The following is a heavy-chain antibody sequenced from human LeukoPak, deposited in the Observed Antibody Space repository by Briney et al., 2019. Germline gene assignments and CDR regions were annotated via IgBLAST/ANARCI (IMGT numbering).Heavy chain of an antibody. CDR2: IYYSGST. Sequence: SETLSLTCTVSGGSISSYYWTWIRQPAGKGLEWIGYIYYSGSTNYNPSLRSRVTISIDTSKNQFSLSLTSVTAADTAAYYCARGGLGGVTAYSNYLFDYWGQGTLVTVSS. CDR3: ARGGLGGVTAYSNYLFDY. V-gene: IGHV4-59*08. J-gene: IGHJ4*02. D-gene: IGHD4-11*01. CDR1: GGSISSYY.